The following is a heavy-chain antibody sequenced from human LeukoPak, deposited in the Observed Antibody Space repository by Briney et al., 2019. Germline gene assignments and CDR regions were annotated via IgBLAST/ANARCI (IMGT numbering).Heavy chain of an antibody. D-gene: IGHD6-13*01. CDR1: GGTFSSYA. CDR2: IIPIFGTA. CDR3: ARGRIAAAGPHDY. J-gene: IGHJ4*02. V-gene: IGHV1-69*05. Sequence: SVKVSCKASGGTFSSYAISWVRQAPGQGLEWMGRIIPIFGTANYAQKFQGRVTITTDESTSTAYMELSSLRSGDTAVYYCARGRIAAAGPHDYWGQGTLVTVSS.